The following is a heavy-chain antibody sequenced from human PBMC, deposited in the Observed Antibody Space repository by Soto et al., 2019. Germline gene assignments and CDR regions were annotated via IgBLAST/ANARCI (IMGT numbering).Heavy chain of an antibody. J-gene: IGHJ4*02. V-gene: IGHV3-30*18. D-gene: IGHD5-18*01. Sequence: GGSLRLSCAASGFTFSKYRMHWVRQAPGKGLEWVAVISYDESNKYYADSVKDRFTISRDNSKNTLDLQMNSLRGEDTAVYYCAKGSWAQIWQLFDYWGQGLLVTVSS. CDR2: ISYDESNK. CDR1: GFTFSKYR. CDR3: AKGSWAQIWQLFDY.